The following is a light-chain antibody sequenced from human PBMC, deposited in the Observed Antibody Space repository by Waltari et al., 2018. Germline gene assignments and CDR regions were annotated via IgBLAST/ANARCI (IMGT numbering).Light chain of an antibody. CDR1: QGVSRY. CDR3: LHRSNWPPLFT. J-gene: IGKJ3*01. CDR2: DTF. V-gene: IGKV3-11*01. Sequence: EIVLTQSPVTLSLSPGERATLPCRASQGVSRYLAWYQQKPGQAPRLLIYDTFSRASGIPARLSGSGSGTDFTLTISSLEPEDFAVYYCLHRSNWPPLFTFGPGTKVDIK.